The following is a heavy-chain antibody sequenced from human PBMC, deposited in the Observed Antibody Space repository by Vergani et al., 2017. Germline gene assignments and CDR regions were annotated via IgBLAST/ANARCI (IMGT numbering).Heavy chain of an antibody. CDR2: ISWNSGSI. D-gene: IGHD2-8*01. CDR1: GFTFDDYA. CDR3: ARSGYCAHGVCYMTYYYYMDV. J-gene: IGHJ6*03. Sequence: EVQLVESGGGLVQPGRSLRLSCAASGFTFDDYAMHWVRQAPGKGLEWVSGISWNSGSIGYADSVKGRFTISRDNSKNTLYLQMNNLRAADTAVYYCARSGYCAHGVCYMTYYYYMDVWGQGTLVTVSS. V-gene: IGHV3-9*01.